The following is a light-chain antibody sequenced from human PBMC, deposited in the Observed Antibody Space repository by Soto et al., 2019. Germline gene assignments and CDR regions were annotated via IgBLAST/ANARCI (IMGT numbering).Light chain of an antibody. CDR2: GNS. V-gene: IGLV1-40*01. J-gene: IGLJ2*01. CDR3: QSYDSSLSVV. CDR1: SSNIGSGYD. Sequence: QSVLTQPPSVSGAPGQRVTISCTGSSSNIGSGYDVHWYQHLPGTAPKLLIHGNSNRPSGVPDRFSGSKSGTSSSLAITGLQAEDDADYFCQSYDSSLSVVFGRGTKLTVL.